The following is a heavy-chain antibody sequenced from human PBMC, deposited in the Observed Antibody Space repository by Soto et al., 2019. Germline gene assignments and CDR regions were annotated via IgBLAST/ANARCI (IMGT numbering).Heavy chain of an antibody. Sequence: QVQLVQSGAAVKKPGSSVKVSCKASGDTFSSYSISWVRQAPGQGLEWMGRIIPIYGTSNSAQKFQGRVTITADKSTSTTYMELSSLRSDDTSVYSCANIQMDSSGWYLWSLDSWGQGTLVTVSS. J-gene: IGHJ4*02. D-gene: IGHD6-19*01. CDR3: ANIQMDSSGWYLWSLDS. V-gene: IGHV1-69*06. CDR2: IIPIYGTS. CDR1: GDTFSSYS.